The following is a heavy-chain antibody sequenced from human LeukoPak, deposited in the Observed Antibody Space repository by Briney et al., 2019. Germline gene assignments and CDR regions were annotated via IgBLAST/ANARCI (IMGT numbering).Heavy chain of an antibody. Sequence: SVKVSCKASGGTFSSYAISWVRQAPGQGLEWMGGIIPIFGTANYAQKFQGRVTITVDESTSTAYMELSSLRSEDTAVYYCASGREDGWGYFDYWGQGTLVTVSS. J-gene: IGHJ4*02. D-gene: IGHD5-24*01. CDR2: IIPIFGTA. CDR1: GGTFSSYA. V-gene: IGHV1-69*13. CDR3: ASGREDGWGYFDY.